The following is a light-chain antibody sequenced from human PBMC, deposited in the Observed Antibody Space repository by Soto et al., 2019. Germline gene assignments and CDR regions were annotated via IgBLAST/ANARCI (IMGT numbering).Light chain of an antibody. Sequence: EIVLTQSPGTLSLSPGERATLSCRASQNINSDYFAWYQQKPGQAPRLLIYGASTRATGIPARFSGSGSGTEFTLTISSLQSEDFAVYYCQQYNNWPPVTFGQGTKVDIK. CDR2: GAS. V-gene: IGKV3-15*01. CDR1: QNINSD. J-gene: IGKJ1*01. CDR3: QQYNNWPPVT.